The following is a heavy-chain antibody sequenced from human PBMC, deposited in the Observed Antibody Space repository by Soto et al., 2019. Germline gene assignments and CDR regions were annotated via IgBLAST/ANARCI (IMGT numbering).Heavy chain of an antibody. V-gene: IGHV4-59*01. D-gene: IGHD2-15*01. CDR3: ARDAGGLYDH. J-gene: IGHJ4*01. CDR2: IYYSGST. Sequence: SDTLSLTCTVSGAPITINYWSWIRQAPGKGLEWIGYIYYSGSTTYNPSLKSRVTMSADTSKDQFSLKLNSVTAADTAVYYCARDAGGLYDHWGHGILVTVSS. CDR1: GAPITINY.